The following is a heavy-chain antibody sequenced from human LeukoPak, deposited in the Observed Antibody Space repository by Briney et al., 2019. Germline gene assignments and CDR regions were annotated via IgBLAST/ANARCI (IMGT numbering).Heavy chain of an antibody. J-gene: IGHJ3*02. CDR1: GGSFSGYY. CDR3: ARLVLRYFDWQSRSGAFDI. D-gene: IGHD3-9*01. CDR2: INHSGST. V-gene: IGHV4-34*01. Sequence: SETLSLTCAVYGGSFSGYYWSWIRQPPGKGLEWIGEINHSGSTNYNPSLKSRVTISVDTSKNQFSLKLSSVTAADTAVYYCARLVLRYFDWQSRSGAFDIWGQGTMVTVSS.